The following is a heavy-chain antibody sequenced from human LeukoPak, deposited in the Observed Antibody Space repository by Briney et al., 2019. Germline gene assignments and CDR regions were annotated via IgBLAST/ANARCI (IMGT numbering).Heavy chain of an antibody. CDR2: IYTSGST. CDR1: GGSISSYY. Sequence: SETLSLTCTVSGGSISSYYWSWIRQPAGKGREWVGRIYTSGSTNYNPSLKSRVTMSVDTSKNQFSLKLSSVTAADTAVYYCARSMHITMVRGVIINPSYYFDYWGQGTLVTVSS. D-gene: IGHD3-10*01. J-gene: IGHJ4*02. CDR3: ARSMHITMVRGVIINPSYYFDY. V-gene: IGHV4-4*07.